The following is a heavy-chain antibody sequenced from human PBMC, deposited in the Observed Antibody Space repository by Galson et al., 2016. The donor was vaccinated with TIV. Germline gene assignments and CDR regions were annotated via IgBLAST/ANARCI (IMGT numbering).Heavy chain of an antibody. D-gene: IGHD4-17*01. CDR1: GYTFTSYD. CDR3: ARSGDYGDY. CDR2: MKPNSGNT. Sequence: SVKVSCKASGYTFTSYDINWVRQATGQGLEWVGWMKPNSGNTGYAQKFRGRVTMTRNTSVRTAYMELSSLRSEDTAVYYCARSGDYGDYWGQGTLVTVSS. J-gene: IGHJ4*02. V-gene: IGHV1-8*02.